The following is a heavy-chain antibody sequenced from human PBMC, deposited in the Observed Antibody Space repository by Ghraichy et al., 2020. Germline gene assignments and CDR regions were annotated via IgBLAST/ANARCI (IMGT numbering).Heavy chain of an antibody. D-gene: IGHD2-2*01. Sequence: GGSLRLSCAASAFTFSSYSMNWVRQAPGKGLEWVSSISSSSSYIYYADSLKGRFTISRDNAKNSLYLQMNSLRAEDTAVYYCARAHTPFIHCDSTSCYPFYYWGQGTLVTVSS. V-gene: IGHV3-21*01. CDR1: AFTFSSYS. CDR3: ARAHTPFIHCDSTSCYPFYY. J-gene: IGHJ4*02. CDR2: ISSSSSYI.